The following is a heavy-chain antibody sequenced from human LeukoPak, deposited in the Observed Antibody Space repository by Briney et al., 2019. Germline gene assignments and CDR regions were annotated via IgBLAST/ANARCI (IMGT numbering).Heavy chain of an antibody. D-gene: IGHD1-14*01. Sequence: GGSLRLSCAASGFTFSSYGMHWVRQAPGKGLEWVSGISGSGSGGSTYYADSVKGRFTISRDNSKNTLYLQMNSLRAEDTAVYYCAKSGLNRFDYWGQGTLVTVS. V-gene: IGHV3-23*01. J-gene: IGHJ4*02. CDR3: AKSGLNRFDY. CDR1: GFTFSSYG. CDR2: ISGSGSGGST.